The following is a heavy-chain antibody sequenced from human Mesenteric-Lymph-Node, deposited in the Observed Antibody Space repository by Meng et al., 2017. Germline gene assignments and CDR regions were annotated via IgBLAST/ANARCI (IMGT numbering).Heavy chain of an antibody. CDR2: MYSGGTT. CDR3: ASRDIYSFDF. Sequence: EGQLVESGGGLVQPGGSLRLACAASGLTGSRKYMSWVRQAPGKGLEWVSLMYSGGTTSYADSVKGRFTILRDNSKNTLYLQMNNLRAEDTAIYYCASRDIYSFDFWGQGTLVTVSS. V-gene: IGHV3-66*01. J-gene: IGHJ4*02. CDR1: GLTGSRKY. D-gene: IGHD2-21*01.